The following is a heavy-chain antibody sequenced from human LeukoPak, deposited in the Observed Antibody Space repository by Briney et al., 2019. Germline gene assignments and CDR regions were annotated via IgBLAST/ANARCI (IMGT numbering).Heavy chain of an antibody. D-gene: IGHD5-18*01. Sequence: PGGSLRLSCAASGFTVSSNYMSWVRQAPGKGLEWVSVVYSGGSTYYADSVGGRFTISRDNSKNTLYLQMNSLRAEDTAVYYCARKYSYGYYFDYWGQGTLVTVSS. CDR3: ARKYSYGYYFDY. V-gene: IGHV3-66*02. J-gene: IGHJ4*02. CDR2: VYSGGST. CDR1: GFTVSSNY.